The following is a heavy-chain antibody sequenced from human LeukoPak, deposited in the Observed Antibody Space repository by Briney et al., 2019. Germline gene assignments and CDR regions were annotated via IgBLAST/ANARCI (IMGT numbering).Heavy chain of an antibody. D-gene: IGHD2-2*01. J-gene: IGHJ6*04. V-gene: IGHV4-34*01. CDR2: INHSGST. Sequence: SETLSLTCAVYGGSFSGYYWSWIRQPPGQGLEWIGGINHSGSTNYHPSLKNGATISVDRSNNQFSLKLSPVTAADTAVYYCARGSRRPSTGLYYYGMDVWGKGTTVTVSS. CDR1: GGSFSGYY. CDR3: ARGSRRPSTGLYYYGMDV.